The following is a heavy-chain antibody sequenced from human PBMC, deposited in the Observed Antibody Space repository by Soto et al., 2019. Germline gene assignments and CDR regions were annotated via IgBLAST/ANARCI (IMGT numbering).Heavy chain of an antibody. CDR3: ARDLQDDYDSSGLGPFDP. CDR1: GGSISSGGYY. V-gene: IGHV4-31*03. D-gene: IGHD3-22*01. CDR2: IYYSGST. Sequence: SLSLTCTVSGGSISSGGYYWSWIRQHPGKGLEWIGYIYYSGSTYYNPSLKSRVTISVDTSKNQFSLKLSSVTAADTAVYYSARDLQDDYDSSGLGPFDPWGPGTLVTFPS. J-gene: IGHJ5*02.